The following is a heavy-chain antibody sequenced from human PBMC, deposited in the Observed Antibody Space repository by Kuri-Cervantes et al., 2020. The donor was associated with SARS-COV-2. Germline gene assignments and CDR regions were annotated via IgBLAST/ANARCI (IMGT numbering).Heavy chain of an antibody. V-gene: IGHV3-23*01. Sequence: GEFLKISCAASGFTFSSYAMSWVRQAPGKGLEWVSAISGSGGSTYYADSVKGRFTISRDNSKNTLYLQMNSLRAEDTAVYYCAKAGGYCSSTSCSQYGIPDYWGQGTLVTVSS. CDR2: ISGSGGST. CDR1: GFTFSSYA. CDR3: AKAGGYCSSTSCSQYGIPDY. J-gene: IGHJ4*02. D-gene: IGHD2-2*01.